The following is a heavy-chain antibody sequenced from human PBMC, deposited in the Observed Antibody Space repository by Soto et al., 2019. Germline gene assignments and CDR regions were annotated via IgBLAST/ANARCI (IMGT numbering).Heavy chain of an antibody. V-gene: IGHV4-61*08. CDR2: IYYSGST. Sequence: SETLSLTCAVSGGSISSGGYSWSWIRQPPGKGLEWIGYIYYSGSTNYNPSLKSRVTISVDTSKNQFSLKLSSVTSADTAVYYCARAYGDYVFDYWGQGTLVTVSS. CDR1: GGSISSGGYS. J-gene: IGHJ4*02. CDR3: ARAYGDYVFDY. D-gene: IGHD4-17*01.